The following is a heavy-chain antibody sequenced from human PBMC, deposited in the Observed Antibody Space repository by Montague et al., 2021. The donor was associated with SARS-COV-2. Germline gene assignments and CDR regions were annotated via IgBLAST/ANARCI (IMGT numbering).Heavy chain of an antibody. CDR2: ISYTGST. J-gene: IGHJ6*02. CDR1: GGSISRSTSS. Sequence: SETLSLTCTVSGGSISRSTSSWAWIRQPPGKGLEWIGSISYTGSTYYNPSLKSRVTISVDTSRNQFSLRLSSVTAADTSAYYCARLPLVSSWSRAAGYYYYGMDAWGQGTLVTVSS. D-gene: IGHD6-13*01. CDR3: ARLPLVSSWSRAAGYYYYGMDA. V-gene: IGHV4-39*01.